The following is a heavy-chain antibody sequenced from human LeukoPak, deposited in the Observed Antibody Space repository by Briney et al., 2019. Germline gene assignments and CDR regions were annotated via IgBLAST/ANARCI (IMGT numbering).Heavy chain of an antibody. Sequence: SETLSLTCAVYGGSFSGYYWSWIRQPPGKGLEWIGEINHSGSTNYNPSLKSRVTISVDTSKNQFSLKLSSVTAADTAVYYCARGYGDYNRYYYYMDVWGKGTTVTVSS. D-gene: IGHD4-17*01. CDR2: INHSGST. V-gene: IGHV4-34*01. CDR1: GGSFSGYY. J-gene: IGHJ6*03. CDR3: ARGYGDYNRYYYYMDV.